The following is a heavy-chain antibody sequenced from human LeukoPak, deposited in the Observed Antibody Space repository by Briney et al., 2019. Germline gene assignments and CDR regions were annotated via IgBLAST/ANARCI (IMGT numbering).Heavy chain of an antibody. CDR3: STITYYYDNSGYPY. J-gene: IGHJ4*02. D-gene: IGHD3-22*01. CDR1: GFTFSNAW. CDR2: IKSKTDGGTT. Sequence: PGGSLRLSCAASGFTFSNAWMNWVRQAPGKRLVWVGRIKSKTDGGTTDYAVPVKGRFTISRDDSKNTLYLQMNSLKIEDTAVYCCSTITYYYDNSGYPYWGQGTLVTVSS. V-gene: IGHV3-15*01.